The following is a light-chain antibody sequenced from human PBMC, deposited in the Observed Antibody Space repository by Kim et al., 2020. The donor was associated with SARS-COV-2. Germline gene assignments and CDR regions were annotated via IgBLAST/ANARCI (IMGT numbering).Light chain of an antibody. J-gene: IGKJ5*01. Sequence: PASVSGRSSQSLLHRNGYNYVDWYLQRPGQSPQLLIYWGSKRASGVPDRFSGSGSGTDFTLQITRVEVEDVGVYYCMQALETPATFGQGTRLEIK. CDR1: QSLLHRNGYNY. CDR3: MQALETPAT. V-gene: IGKV2-28*01. CDR2: WGS.